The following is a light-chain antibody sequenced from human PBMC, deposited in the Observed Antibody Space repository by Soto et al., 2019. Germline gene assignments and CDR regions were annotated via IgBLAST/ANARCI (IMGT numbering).Light chain of an antibody. J-gene: IGLJ1*01. Sequence: QSVLTQPPSASGTPGQRVTISCSGSSSNIGSNTVNWYQQLPGTAPKLLIYSNNQRPSGVPDRFSGSKSGTSASLAISGLQSEDDADYYCAAWDDSLEGVFGTGTKVTVL. CDR2: SNN. CDR3: AAWDDSLEGV. CDR1: SSNIGSNT. V-gene: IGLV1-44*01.